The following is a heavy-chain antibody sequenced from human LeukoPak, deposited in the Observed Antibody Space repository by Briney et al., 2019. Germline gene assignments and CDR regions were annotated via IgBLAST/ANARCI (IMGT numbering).Heavy chain of an antibody. J-gene: IGHJ4*02. V-gene: IGHV1-2*02. CDR2: ISPNNGET. Sequence: GASVKVSCKASGNTFTGYNIYWVRQAPGQGLAWVGWISPNNGETKYAQKFQGRVTMTRDTSISTVYMELSSLRSDDTAVYYCARRYSPTGPFEHWGQGTLVRVSS. CDR3: ARRYSPTGPFEH. CDR1: GNTFTGYN. D-gene: IGHD1-14*01.